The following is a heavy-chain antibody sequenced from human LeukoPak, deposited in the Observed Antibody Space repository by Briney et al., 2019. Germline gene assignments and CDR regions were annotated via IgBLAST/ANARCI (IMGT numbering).Heavy chain of an antibody. CDR1: GYTFTGYY. CDR3: ARDIRGIVVVKSTYVLDP. J-gene: IGHJ5*02. V-gene: IGHV1-2*02. CDR2: INPNSGGT. Sequence: VASVKVSCKASGYTFTGYYMHWVRQAPGQGLEWMGWINPNSGGTNYAQKFQGRVTMTGDTSISTAYMELSRLRSDDTAVYYCARDIRGIVVVKSTYVLDPWGQGTLVTVSS. D-gene: IGHD2-2*01.